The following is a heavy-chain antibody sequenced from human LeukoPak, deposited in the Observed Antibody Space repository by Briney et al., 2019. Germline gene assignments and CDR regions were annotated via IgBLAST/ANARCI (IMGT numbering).Heavy chain of an antibody. CDR2: IYHSGST. J-gene: IGHJ5*02. CDR1: GYSISSGYY. V-gene: IGHV4-38-2*02. D-gene: IGHD3-22*01. CDR3: ARRITMIVVVPKYNWFDP. Sequence: PSETLSLTCTVSGYSISSGYYWGWIRQPPGKGLEWIGSIYHSGSTYYNPSLKSRVTISVDTSKNQFSLKLSSVTAADTAVYYCARRITMIVVVPKYNWFDPWGQGTLVTVSS.